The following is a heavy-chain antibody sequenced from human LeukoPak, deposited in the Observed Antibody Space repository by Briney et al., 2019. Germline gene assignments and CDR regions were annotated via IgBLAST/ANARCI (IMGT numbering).Heavy chain of an antibody. CDR2: IYRGGAT. D-gene: IGHD2-2*01. J-gene: IGHJ4*02. Sequence: GGSLRLSCADSGFIGGDGYINWVRQAPGEGLEWLPVIYRGGATYYAGSVRGRFIISRDSFQNTWHLQLNSLGAEDTAVYYCAGASSNGVVIDATSFDLWGQGTLVIVSS. CDR3: AGASSNGVVIDATSFDL. CDR1: GFIGGDGY. V-gene: IGHV3-66*01.